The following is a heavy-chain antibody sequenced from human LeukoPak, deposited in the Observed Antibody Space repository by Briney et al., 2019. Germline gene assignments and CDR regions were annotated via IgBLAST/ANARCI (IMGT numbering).Heavy chain of an antibody. CDR3: ARRGYSYYYYMDV. J-gene: IGHJ6*03. V-gene: IGHV4-34*01. CDR1: GGSFSGYY. CDR2: INHSGST. Sequence: PSETLSLTCAVYGGSFSGYYWSWIRQLPGKGLEWIAEINHSGSTNYNPSLKSRVTISVDTSKNQFSLKLSSVTAADTAVYYCARRGYSYYYYMDVWGKGTAVTVSS.